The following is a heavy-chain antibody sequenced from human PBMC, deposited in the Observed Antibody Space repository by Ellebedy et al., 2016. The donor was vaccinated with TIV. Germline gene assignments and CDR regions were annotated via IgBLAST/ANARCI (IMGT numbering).Heavy chain of an antibody. CDR2: INTATGSP. D-gene: IGHD5-24*01. V-gene: IGHV7-4-1*02. CDR3: ARDFPAHGVCDN. Sequence: AASVKVSCKGSGYSFNTNAMIWARQAPGRGLEWMGWINTATGSPTYAQGLTGRFVFSLDTSVTTSYLEITSLEAEDTAVYFCARDFPAHGVCDNWGQGTLVTVSS. J-gene: IGHJ4*02. CDR1: GYSFNTNA.